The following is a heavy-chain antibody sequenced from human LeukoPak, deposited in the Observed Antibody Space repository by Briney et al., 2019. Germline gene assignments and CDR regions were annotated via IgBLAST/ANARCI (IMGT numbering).Heavy chain of an antibody. D-gene: IGHD3-10*01. Sequence: GASVKVSCKASGYTFTSYGISWVRQAPGQGLEWMGGISAYNGNTNYAQKLQGRVTMTTDTSTSTAYMELRSLRSDDTAVYYCARSRQGDEMVRGYDYWGQGTLVTVSS. CDR2: ISAYNGNT. V-gene: IGHV1-18*01. CDR1: GYTFTSYG. J-gene: IGHJ4*02. CDR3: ARSRQGDEMVRGYDY.